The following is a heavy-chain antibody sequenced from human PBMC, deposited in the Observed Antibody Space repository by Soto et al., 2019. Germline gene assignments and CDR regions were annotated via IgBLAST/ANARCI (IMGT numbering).Heavy chain of an antibody. CDR2: IIPFFGTP. CDR1: GGTFSRHA. J-gene: IGHJ4*02. V-gene: IGHV1-69*06. Sequence: GASVKVSCKAAGGTFSRHAISWVRQAPGQGLEWMGGIIPFFGTPNYAQKFQGRVTVTADKSTSTAYMELSSLRSEDTAVYYCARSTPQSGSYLHIFDSWGQGTLVTVSS. D-gene: IGHD3-10*01. CDR3: ARSTPQSGSYLHIFDS.